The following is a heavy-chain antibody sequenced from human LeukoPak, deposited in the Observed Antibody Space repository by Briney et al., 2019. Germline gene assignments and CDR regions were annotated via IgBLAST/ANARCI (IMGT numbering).Heavy chain of an antibody. V-gene: IGHV1-18*01. CDR1: GYTFTKYG. Sequence: ASVKVSCKASGYTFTKYGVSWVRQAPGQGLEWMGWIGTHTGNRNYVKKFQGRVTLTTETSTSTAYMELKSLRSDDTAGYYCTRGCDSGPTYGGISHYWGQGTLVTVAS. J-gene: IGHJ4*02. CDR2: IGTHTGNR. D-gene: IGHD4-23*01. CDR3: TRGCDSGPTYGGISHY.